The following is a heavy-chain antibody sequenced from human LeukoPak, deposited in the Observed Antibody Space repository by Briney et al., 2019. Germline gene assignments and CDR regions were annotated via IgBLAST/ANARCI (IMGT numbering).Heavy chain of an antibody. J-gene: IGHJ4*02. Sequence: GGSLRLSCAASGFIFRNYGMHWVRQAPGKGLEWVAVTSSDLNVKLYADSVKGRFTISRDNSRSTLYLQMNSLRPEDTAIYYCAREGYYGSGSPPSLYFDYWGQGTLVTVSS. D-gene: IGHD3-10*01. CDR2: TSSDLNVK. CDR1: GFIFRNYG. CDR3: AREGYYGSGSPPSLYFDY. V-gene: IGHV3-30*03.